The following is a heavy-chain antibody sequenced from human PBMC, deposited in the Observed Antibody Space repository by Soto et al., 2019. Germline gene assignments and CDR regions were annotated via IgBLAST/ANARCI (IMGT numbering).Heavy chain of an antibody. CDR1: GGSFTSNNW. CDR2: IYRTWST. D-gene: IGHD1-7*01. Sequence: SETLSLTCAVSGGSFTSNNWWTWVRQPPGQGLEWIGEIYRTWSTNYNPSLQSQVTISLDKSEKHFSLKVTSLTAADTAVYYCASRDPGTSVDYWGQGTMVTVSS. V-gene: IGHV4-4*02. CDR3: ASRDPGTSVDY. J-gene: IGHJ4*02.